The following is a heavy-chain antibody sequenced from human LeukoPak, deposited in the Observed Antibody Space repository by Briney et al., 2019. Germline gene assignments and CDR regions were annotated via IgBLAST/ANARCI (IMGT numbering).Heavy chain of an antibody. CDR3: AKDQLDPDYYDSSGYFWDDY. Sequence: GGSLRLACAASGFTFSSYGMHWVRQAPGKGLEWVAIIWYDESSKFYADSVKGRFTISRDNSKNTLYLQMNSLRAEDTAVYYCAKDQLDPDYYDSSGYFWDDYWGQGTLVTVSS. J-gene: IGHJ4*02. CDR2: IWYDESSK. D-gene: IGHD3-22*01. CDR1: GFTFSSYG. V-gene: IGHV3-33*06.